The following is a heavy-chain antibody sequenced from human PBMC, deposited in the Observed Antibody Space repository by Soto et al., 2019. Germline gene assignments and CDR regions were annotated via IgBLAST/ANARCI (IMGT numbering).Heavy chain of an antibody. CDR3: AGTIRYSYGAVFDY. Sequence: HVQLQESGPGLVKPSETLSRTGTVSGGSISSYYWSWIRQSPGKGLEWIGYIYTSGSTIYNPSLKSRVTISVDTSQGQFSLNLTSVTADDTAVYFCAGTIRYSYGAVFDYWGQGTQVTVSS. J-gene: IGHJ4*02. CDR1: GGSISSYY. CDR2: IYTSGST. D-gene: IGHD5-18*01. V-gene: IGHV4-4*08.